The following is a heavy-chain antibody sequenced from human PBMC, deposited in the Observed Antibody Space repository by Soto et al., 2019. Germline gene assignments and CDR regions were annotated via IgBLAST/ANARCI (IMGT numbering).Heavy chain of an antibody. J-gene: IGHJ4*02. V-gene: IGHV3-23*01. Sequence: GGSLRLSCAASGFTFSNYAMSWVRQAPGKGLEWVSSISGGGSSTYYADSVKGRFTISRGNSKNTIYLQMNSLRAEDTAVYYCAKVPAYDYVWGTYYYFDYWGLGALVTVSP. CDR1: GFTFSNYA. CDR3: AKVPAYDYVWGTYYYFDY. CDR2: ISGGGSST. D-gene: IGHD3-16*01.